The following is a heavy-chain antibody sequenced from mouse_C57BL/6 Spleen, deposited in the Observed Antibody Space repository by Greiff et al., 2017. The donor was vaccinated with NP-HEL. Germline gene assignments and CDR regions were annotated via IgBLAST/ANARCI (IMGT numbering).Heavy chain of an antibody. CDR1: GYTFTSYW. D-gene: IGHD1-1*01. CDR2: INPSNGGT. CDR3: ARSGYYYGSSYAWFAY. Sequence: QVQLQQPGTELVKPGASVQLSCKASGYTFTSYWMHWVKQRPGQGLEWIGNINPSNGGTNYNEKFKSKATLTVDKSSSTAYMQLSSLTSEDSAVYYCARSGYYYGSSYAWFAYWGQGTLVTVSA. V-gene: IGHV1-53*01. J-gene: IGHJ3*01.